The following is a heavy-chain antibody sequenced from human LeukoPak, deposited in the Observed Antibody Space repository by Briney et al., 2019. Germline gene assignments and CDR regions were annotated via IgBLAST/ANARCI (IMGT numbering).Heavy chain of an antibody. Sequence: SETLSLTCTDSGGSINSYYWSWIRQPPGKGLEWIGYIYYSGSTNYNPSLKSRVTISVDTSKNQFSLKLSSVTAADTAVYYCARIGIKYSTSGWWFDPWGQGTLVTVSS. V-gene: IGHV4-59*01. CDR1: GGSINSYY. CDR3: ARIGIKYSTSGWWFDP. D-gene: IGHD1-26*01. J-gene: IGHJ5*02. CDR2: IYYSGST.